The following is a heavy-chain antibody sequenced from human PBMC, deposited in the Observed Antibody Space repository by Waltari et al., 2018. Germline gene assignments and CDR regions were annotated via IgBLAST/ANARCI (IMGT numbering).Heavy chain of an antibody. Sequence: QVQLVESGGGVVQPGRSLRLSCAASGFTFSSYAMRWVSQAPGKGLEWVAVIAYDGSNKYYADSVKGRFTISRDNSKNTLYLQMNSLRAEDTAVYYCARDQRYCSGGSCYGNAFDIWGQGTMVTVSS. D-gene: IGHD2-15*01. CDR2: IAYDGSNK. CDR3: ARDQRYCSGGSCYGNAFDI. V-gene: IGHV3-30-3*01. CDR1: GFTFSSYA. J-gene: IGHJ3*02.